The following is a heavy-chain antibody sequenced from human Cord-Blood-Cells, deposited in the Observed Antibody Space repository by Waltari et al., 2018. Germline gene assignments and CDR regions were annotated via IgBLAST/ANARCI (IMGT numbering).Heavy chain of an antibody. CDR1: GFTFGDYA. CDR2: IRSKAYGGRT. J-gene: IGHJ6*03. Sequence: EVQLVESGGGLVQPGRSLRLSCTASGFTFGDYAMSWFRQAPGKGLEWVGFIRSKAYGGRTEYAASVKGRFTISRDDSKSIAYLQMNSLKAEETAVYYCTRDREADYDILTGYYYYYYYMDVWGKGTTVTVSS. D-gene: IGHD3-9*01. V-gene: IGHV3-49*03. CDR3: TRDREADYDILTGYYYYYYYMDV.